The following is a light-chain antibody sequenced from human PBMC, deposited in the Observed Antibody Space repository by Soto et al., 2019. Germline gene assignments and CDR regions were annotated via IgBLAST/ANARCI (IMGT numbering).Light chain of an antibody. CDR3: MQARQVPLT. V-gene: IGKV2-28*01. CDR2: LGS. CDR1: QSLLQSNGRNY. Sequence: DIVMTQSPPSLPVTPGVPASISFRSSQSLLQSNGRNYLDWYLQKPGQSPQLLIYLGSNRAFGVPNRFIGRGLGTDITAKISTNEGEDVGVYYCMQARQVPLTFGQETRLEVK. J-gene: IGKJ5*01.